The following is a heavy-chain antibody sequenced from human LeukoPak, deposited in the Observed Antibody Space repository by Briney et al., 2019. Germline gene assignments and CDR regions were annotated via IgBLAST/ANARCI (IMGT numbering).Heavy chain of an antibody. J-gene: IGHJ3*02. CDR3: GRYRRLGDAFDI. CDR2: IYYSGST. V-gene: IGHV4-59*01. Sequence: SETLSLTCTVSGGSISSYYWSWIRQPPGMGLEWIGYIYYSGSTNYNPSLKSRVTISVDTSKNQFSLKLSSATAADTAVYYCGRYRRLGDAFDIWGQGTMVTVSS. CDR1: GGSISSYY. D-gene: IGHD3-16*01.